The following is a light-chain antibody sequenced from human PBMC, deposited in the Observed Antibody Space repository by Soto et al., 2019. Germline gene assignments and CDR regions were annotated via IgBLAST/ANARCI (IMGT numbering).Light chain of an antibody. CDR3: ASYTGSDNLV. V-gene: IGLV2-8*01. Sequence: QSALTQPPSASGSPGQSVTISCTGTSSDVGGYNYVSWYQQHPGKAPKLMIYEVSKRPSGVPDRLSGSKSGNTASLTVSGLQVEDEADYYCASYTGSDNLVLGGGNQLTVL. J-gene: IGLJ2*01. CDR2: EVS. CDR1: SSDVGGYNY.